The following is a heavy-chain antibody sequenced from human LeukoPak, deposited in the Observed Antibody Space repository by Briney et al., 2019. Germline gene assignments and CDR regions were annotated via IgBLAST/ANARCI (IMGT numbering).Heavy chain of an antibody. CDR2: INHSGST. CDR1: GGSFSGYY. J-gene: IGHJ3*02. CDR3: ARVGRYYDSSGPYDAFDI. Sequence: SETLSLTCAVYGGSFSGYYWSWIRQPPGKGLEWIGEINHSGSTNYNPSLKSRVTISADTSKNQFSLKLSSVTAADTAVYYCARVGRYYDSSGPYDAFDIWGQGTMVTVSS. D-gene: IGHD3-22*01. V-gene: IGHV4-34*01.